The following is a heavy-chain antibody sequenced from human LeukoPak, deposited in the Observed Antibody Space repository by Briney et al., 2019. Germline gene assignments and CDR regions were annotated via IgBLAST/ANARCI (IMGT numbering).Heavy chain of an antibody. V-gene: IGHV4-30-4*01. D-gene: IGHD5-18*01. CDR3: ARVRGTAMGYYYYDMDV. J-gene: IGHJ6*02. CDR2: IYYSGST. CDR1: GGSISSGDYY. Sequence: PSETLSLTCTVSGGSISSGDYYWSWIRQPPGKGLEWIGYIYYSGSTYYNPSLKSRVTISVDTSKNQFSLKLSSVTAADTAVYYCARVRGTAMGYYYYDMDVWGQGTTVTVSS.